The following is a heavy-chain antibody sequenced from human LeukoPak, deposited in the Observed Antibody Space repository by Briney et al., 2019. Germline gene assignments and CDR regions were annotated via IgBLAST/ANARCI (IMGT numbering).Heavy chain of an antibody. D-gene: IGHD1-26*01. CDR3: ARDRYDLNSGSLDLFNS. Sequence: GRSLRLSCAASGFTLSNYGMHWVRQAPGKGLEWLAVIWYDGSNKYYADSVKGRFTISRDNSKKTLYLQMNSLRAEDTAVYYCARDRYDLNSGSLDLFNSWGQGTLVTVSS. J-gene: IGHJ4*02. CDR2: IWYDGSNK. CDR1: GFTLSNYG. V-gene: IGHV3-33*01.